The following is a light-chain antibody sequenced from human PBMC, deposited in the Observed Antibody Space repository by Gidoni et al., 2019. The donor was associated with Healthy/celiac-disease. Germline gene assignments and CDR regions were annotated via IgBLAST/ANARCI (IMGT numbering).Light chain of an antibody. CDR3: QQYGSSPGT. Sequence: DIVLTQSPGTLSLSPGERATLSCRASQSVSSSYLAWYQQKPGQAPRLLIYGASSRATGIPDRFSGSGSGTDFTLTFSRLEPEDFAVYYCQQYGSSPGTFGQXTKLEIK. V-gene: IGKV3-20*01. CDR2: GAS. J-gene: IGKJ2*01. CDR1: QSVSSSY.